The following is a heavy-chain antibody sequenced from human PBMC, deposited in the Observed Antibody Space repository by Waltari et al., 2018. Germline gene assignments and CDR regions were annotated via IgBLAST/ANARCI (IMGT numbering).Heavy chain of an antibody. CDR2: ISATGGTT. Sequence: VQLLESGGGLVQPGGSLRLSCAVSGFTFTKYVMTWVRQAPGKGLEWVSSISATGGTTYYADSVKGRFTISRDNSKTTVFLQMKSLGAEDTAMYYCARKNSSTWPAFDYWGQGLLVTVSS. CDR3: ARKNSSTWPAFDY. J-gene: IGHJ4*02. CDR1: GFTFTKYV. V-gene: IGHV3-23*01. D-gene: IGHD6-13*01.